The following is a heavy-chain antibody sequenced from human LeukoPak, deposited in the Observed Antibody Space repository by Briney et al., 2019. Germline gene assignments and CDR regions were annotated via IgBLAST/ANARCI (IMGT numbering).Heavy chain of an antibody. CDR2: IRYDGSEK. J-gene: IGHJ6*03. CDR1: GFTFSSYG. Sequence: PGGSLRLSCAASGFTFSSYGMHWGRQAPGKGLEWVAFIRYDGSEKYSADSVKGRFTLSRDNSKNTLYLQMNSLRAEDTAVYYCAKDGITIFGVVTEFNYYYYMDVWGKGTTVTVSS. D-gene: IGHD3-3*01. V-gene: IGHV3-30*02. CDR3: AKDGITIFGVVTEFNYYYYMDV.